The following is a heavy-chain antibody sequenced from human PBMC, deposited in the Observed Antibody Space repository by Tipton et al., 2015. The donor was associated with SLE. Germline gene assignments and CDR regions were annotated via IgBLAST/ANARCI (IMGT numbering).Heavy chain of an antibody. D-gene: IGHD6-19*01. J-gene: IGHJ1*01. Sequence: QSGPEVKKSGASVRVSCKASGYTFIGYYMHWVRQAPGLGLEWMGRINPNNGDTNYARKFQGRFTMTRDTSISTAYLELSRLTSDDTAVYYCARDLVAGISYFQHWGQGTLVTFSS. CDR1: GYTFIGYY. CDR2: INPNNGDT. CDR3: ARDLVAGISYFQH. V-gene: IGHV1-2*06.